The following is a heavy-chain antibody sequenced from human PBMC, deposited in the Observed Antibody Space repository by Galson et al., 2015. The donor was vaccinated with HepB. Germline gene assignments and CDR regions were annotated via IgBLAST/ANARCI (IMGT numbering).Heavy chain of an antibody. V-gene: IGHV3-11*01. CDR3: ARVVAGGAGWSGYDQPWFDP. Sequence: SLRLSCAASGFTFSDYYMSWIRQAPGKGLEWVSYISSSGSTIYYADSVKGRFTISRDNAKNSLYLQMNSLRAEDTAVYYCARVVAGGAGWSGYDQPWFDPWGQGTLVTVSS. J-gene: IGHJ5*02. CDR2: ISSSGSTI. CDR1: GFTFSDYY. D-gene: IGHD5-12*01.